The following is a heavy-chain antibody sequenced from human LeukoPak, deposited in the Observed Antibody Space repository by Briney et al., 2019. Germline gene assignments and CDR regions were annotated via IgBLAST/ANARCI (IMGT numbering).Heavy chain of an antibody. CDR1: GFTFSSYA. CDR3: VKSNYYGSERDAFDI. J-gene: IGHJ3*02. Sequence: PGGSLRLSCAASGFTFSSYAMSWVRQAPGKGLEWVSAISGSGGSTYYADSVKGRFTISRDNSKNALYLQMNSLRAEDTAVYYCVKSNYYGSERDAFDIWGQGTMVTVSS. D-gene: IGHD3-10*01. CDR2: ISGSGGST. V-gene: IGHV3-23*01.